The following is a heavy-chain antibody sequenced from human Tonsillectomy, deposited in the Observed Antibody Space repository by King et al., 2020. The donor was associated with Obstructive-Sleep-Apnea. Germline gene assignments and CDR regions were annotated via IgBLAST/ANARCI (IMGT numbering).Heavy chain of an antibody. CDR2: IYTSGST. V-gene: IGHV4-4*07. CDR3: ARDHPSIGELSTH. D-gene: IGHD3-10*01. Sequence: VQLQESGPGLVKPSETLSLTCSVSGGSISSYYWSWIRQPAGKGLEWIGRIYTSGSTNYNPPLKSRVTMSVDTAKNQFSLKLNSVTAADTAVYYCARDHPSIGELSTHWGQGTLVTVSS. CDR1: GGSISSYY. J-gene: IGHJ4*02.